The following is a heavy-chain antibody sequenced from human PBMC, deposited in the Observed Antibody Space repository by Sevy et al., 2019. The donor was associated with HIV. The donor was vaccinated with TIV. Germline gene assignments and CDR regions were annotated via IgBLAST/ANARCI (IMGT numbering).Heavy chain of an antibody. V-gene: IGHV3-74*01. Sequence: GGSLRLSCTASGFISSPYWMHWVRQAPGKGLVWVSRINPDGSITSYADAVKGRFTISRDNAKNTLYLQMNSLRAEDTAVYYCARVRSIYVDTTHYYAMDVWGQGTTVTVSS. J-gene: IGHJ6*02. CDR3: ARVRSIYVDTTHYYAMDV. CDR2: INPDGSIT. CDR1: GFISSPYW. D-gene: IGHD5-18*01.